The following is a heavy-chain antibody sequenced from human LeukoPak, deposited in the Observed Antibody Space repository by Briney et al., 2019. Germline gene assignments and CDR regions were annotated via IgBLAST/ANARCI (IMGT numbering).Heavy chain of an antibody. CDR2: THYNGNS. CDR3: AKYRGSGIYLNGWFDP. D-gene: IGHD3-10*01. CDR1: GGSISNDDYY. Sequence: PSETLSLTCTVSGGSISNDDYYWSWIRQHPGKGLEWIGYTHYNGNSYYNPSLKSRVTMSVGTSKTQFSLRLNSVTAADTAVYYCAKYRGSGIYLNGWFDPWGQGTLVAVSS. J-gene: IGHJ5*02. V-gene: IGHV4-31*03.